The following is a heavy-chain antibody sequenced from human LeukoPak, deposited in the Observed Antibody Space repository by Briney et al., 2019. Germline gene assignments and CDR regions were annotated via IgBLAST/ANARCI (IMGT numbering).Heavy chain of an antibody. J-gene: IGHJ4*02. D-gene: IGHD5-24*01. CDR3: ARGDGYNFFDY. V-gene: IGHV3-53*01. CDR1: GFTVSSNY. CDR2: IYSGGST. Sequence: GGSLRLSCAASGFTVSSNYMNWVRQAPGKGLEWVSIIYSGGSTYYADSVKGRFTISRDNSKNTLYLQMKSLRAEDTAVYYCARGDGYNFFDYWGQGTLVTVSS.